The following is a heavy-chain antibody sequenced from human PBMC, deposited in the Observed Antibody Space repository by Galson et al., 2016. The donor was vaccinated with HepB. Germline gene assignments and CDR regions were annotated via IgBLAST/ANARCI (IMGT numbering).Heavy chain of an antibody. Sequence: SVKVSCKASGGTLSSYAISWVRQAPGQGLEWMGGITPIFGTTNYAQRFQGRITITADESTSTAYMELSSLRSEDTAVYYCARDSAVGATEFDFGMDVWGQGTTVTVSS. J-gene: IGHJ6*02. CDR1: GGTLSSYA. V-gene: IGHV1-69*13. D-gene: IGHD1-26*01. CDR2: ITPIFGTT. CDR3: ARDSAVGATEFDFGMDV.